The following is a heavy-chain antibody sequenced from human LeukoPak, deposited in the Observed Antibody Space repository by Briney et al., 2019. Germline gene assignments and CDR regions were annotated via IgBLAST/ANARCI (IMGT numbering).Heavy chain of an antibody. J-gene: IGHJ4*02. V-gene: IGHV3-48*04. CDR3: ARKNYDFLSGGPKHFDY. D-gene: IGHD3-3*01. Sequence: PGGSLRLSCAASGFTFSTSAMNWVRQAPGKGLEWVSYISSSSSTIYYADSVKGRFTISRDNAKNSLSLQMNSLRAEDTAVYYCARKNYDFLSGGPKHFDYWGQGTLVTVSS. CDR2: ISSSSSTI. CDR1: GFTFSTSA.